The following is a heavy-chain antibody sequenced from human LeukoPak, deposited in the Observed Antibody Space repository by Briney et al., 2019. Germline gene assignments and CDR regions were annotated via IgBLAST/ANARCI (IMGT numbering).Heavy chain of an antibody. CDR2: MRYSGTT. Sequence: SETLSLTCTVSGDSITRSDYRWGWIRQPPGKGLEWIGSMRYSGTTSYNASLESRVTISVDTSNNQFSLKMISVTAADTAVYYCARLRAFSYGHLDYWGQGILVTVSS. J-gene: IGHJ4*02. CDR3: ARLRAFSYGHLDY. V-gene: IGHV4-39*01. CDR1: GDSITRSDYR. D-gene: IGHD5-18*01.